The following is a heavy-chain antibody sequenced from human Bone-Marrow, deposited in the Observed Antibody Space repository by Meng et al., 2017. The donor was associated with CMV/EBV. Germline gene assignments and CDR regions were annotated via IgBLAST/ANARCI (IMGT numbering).Heavy chain of an antibody. Sequence: SVKVSCKASGGTFSSYAISWVRQAPGQGLEWMGGIIPIFGTANYAQKFQGRVTSTTDESTSTAYMELSSLRSEDTAVYYCARENCSSTSCYYGMDVWGQGTTVTVSS. J-gene: IGHJ6*02. D-gene: IGHD2-2*01. CDR2: IIPIFGTA. CDR1: GGTFSSYA. CDR3: ARENCSSTSCYYGMDV. V-gene: IGHV1-69*05.